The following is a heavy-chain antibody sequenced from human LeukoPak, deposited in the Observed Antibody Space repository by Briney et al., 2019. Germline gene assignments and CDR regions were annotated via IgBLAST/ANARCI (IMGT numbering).Heavy chain of an antibody. CDR2: INPNSGGT. Sequence: ASVKVSCKASGYTFTGYYMHWVRQAPGQGLEWMGWINPNSGGTNYAQKFQGRVTMTRDTSISTAYMELSRLRSDDTAVYYCARGGRYDFWSGYLNHYYYYYMDVWGKGTTVTVSS. J-gene: IGHJ6*03. CDR1: GYTFTGYY. CDR3: ARGGRYDFWSGYLNHYYYYYMDV. D-gene: IGHD3-3*01. V-gene: IGHV1-2*02.